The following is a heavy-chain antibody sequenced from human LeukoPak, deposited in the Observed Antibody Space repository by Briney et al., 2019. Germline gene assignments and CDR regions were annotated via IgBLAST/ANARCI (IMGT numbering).Heavy chain of an antibody. J-gene: IGHJ3*02. CDR3: ASRSAYYYDSSGRGFDI. Sequence: GSSVKVSCKASGGTFSSYAISWVRQAPGQGLEWIGRIIPIFGTANYAQKFQGRVTITTDESTSTAYMELSSLRSEDTAVYYCASRSAYYYDSSGRGFDIWGQGTMVTVSS. D-gene: IGHD3-22*01. CDR1: GGTFSSYA. V-gene: IGHV1-69*05. CDR2: IIPIFGTA.